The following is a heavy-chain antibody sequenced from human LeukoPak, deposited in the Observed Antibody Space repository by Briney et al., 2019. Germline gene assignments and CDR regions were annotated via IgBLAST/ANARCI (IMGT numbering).Heavy chain of an antibody. Sequence: SETLSLTCTVSGVSINSYYWSWIRQSAGKGLEWIGRIYTSGSTPDYSPSLKSRVTMSIDTTKNQFSLQLSSVTAADTAVYYCATSPPVVPAAITAFDIWGQGTMVTVSS. V-gene: IGHV4-4*07. CDR3: ATSPPVVPAAITAFDI. J-gene: IGHJ3*02. CDR2: IYTSGSTP. CDR1: GVSINSYY. D-gene: IGHD2-2*01.